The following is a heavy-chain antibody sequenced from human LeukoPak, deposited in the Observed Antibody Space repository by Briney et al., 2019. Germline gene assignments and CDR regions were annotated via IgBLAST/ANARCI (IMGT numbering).Heavy chain of an antibody. CDR3: ARELRYGSGSYPYYFDY. V-gene: IGHV6-1*01. CDR2: TYYRSKWYN. D-gene: IGHD3-10*01. CDR1: GDSVSSNSAA. J-gene: IGHJ4*02. Sequence: SQTLSLTCAISGDSVSSNSAAWNWIRQSPSRGLEWLGRTYYRSKWYNDYAVSVKSRITINPDTSKNQFSLQLNSLTPEDTAVYYCARELRYGSGSYPYYFDYWGQGTLVTVSS.